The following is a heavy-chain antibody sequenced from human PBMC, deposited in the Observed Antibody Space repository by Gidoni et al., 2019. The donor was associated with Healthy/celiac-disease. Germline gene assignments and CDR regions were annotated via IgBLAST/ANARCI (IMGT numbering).Heavy chain of an antibody. CDR1: GFTFSTAW. CDR2: IKSKTDGGTT. V-gene: IGHV3-15*01. D-gene: IGHD3-10*01. CDR3: TTAKGGKVRGVISPLA. Sequence: EVQLVESGGGLVKPGGSLRLSCAASGFTFSTAWMSWVRQAPGKGLEWVCRIKSKTDGGTTDYAAPVKGRFTISRDDSKNTLYLQMNSLKTEDTAVYYCTTAKGGKVRGVISPLAWGQGTLVTVSS. J-gene: IGHJ5*02.